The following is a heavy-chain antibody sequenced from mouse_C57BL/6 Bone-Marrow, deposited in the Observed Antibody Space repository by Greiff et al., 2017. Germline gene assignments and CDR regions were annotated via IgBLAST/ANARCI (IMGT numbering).Heavy chain of an antibody. CDR1: GYTFTSYW. Sequence: QVQLQQPGAELVRPGSSVKLSCKASGYTFTSYWMHWVKQPPIQGLERIGNIDPSDSETHYNQKFKDKDTLTVDKSSSTAYMQLSSLTSEDSAVYYCARGGDYGREYFDYWGQGTTLTVSS. D-gene: IGHD2-13*01. CDR3: ARGGDYGREYFDY. J-gene: IGHJ2*01. V-gene: IGHV1-52*01. CDR2: IDPSDSET.